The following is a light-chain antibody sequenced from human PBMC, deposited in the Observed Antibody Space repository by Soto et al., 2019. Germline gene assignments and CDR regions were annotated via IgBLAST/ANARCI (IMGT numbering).Light chain of an antibody. J-gene: IGKJ1*01. CDR3: QQYGDSPRT. CDR1: QDVSSN. V-gene: IGKV3-20*01. CDR2: GAS. Sequence: EMVVTQSPATLSVSPGERATLSCRASQDVSSNLAWYQQKPGQAPSLLIYGASSRATGIPDRFSGSGSGTDFTLTISRLEPEDFAVYYCQQYGDSPRTFGQGTKVDIK.